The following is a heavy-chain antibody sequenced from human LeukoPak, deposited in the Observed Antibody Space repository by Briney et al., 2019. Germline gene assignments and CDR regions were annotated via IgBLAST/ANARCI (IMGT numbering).Heavy chain of an antibody. Sequence: GRSLGLSCAASGFTFSSYGMHWVRQAPGKGLEWVAVIWFDGSNKYYADSVKGRFTISRDNAKNSLYLQMNSLKDEDTAVYYCARETPEYDWGQGTLVTVSS. V-gene: IGHV3-33*01. D-gene: IGHD6-6*01. CDR3: ARETPEYD. CDR1: GFTFSSYG. J-gene: IGHJ4*02. CDR2: IWFDGSNK.